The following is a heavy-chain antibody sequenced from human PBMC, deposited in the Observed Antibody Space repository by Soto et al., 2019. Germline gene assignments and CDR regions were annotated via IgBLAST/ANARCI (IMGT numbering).Heavy chain of an antibody. J-gene: IGHJ6*03. CDR3: ARRARPDFYYMDV. D-gene: IGHD6-6*01. CDR1: GLTFRSYW. V-gene: IGHV3-64*01. Sequence: PGGSLRLSCAASGLTFRSYWMSWVRQAPGKGLEYVSGISSNGVGTYYANSVKGRFTISRDNSKNTVYLQMGSLRPEDMAVYYCARRARPDFYYMDVWGKGTTVTVSS. CDR2: ISSNGVGT.